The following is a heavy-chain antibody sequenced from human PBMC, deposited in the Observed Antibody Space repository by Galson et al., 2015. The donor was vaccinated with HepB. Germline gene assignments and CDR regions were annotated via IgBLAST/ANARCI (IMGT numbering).Heavy chain of an antibody. CDR2: IDPSDSYT. J-gene: IGHJ6*02. D-gene: IGHD3-10*01. Sequence: QSGAEVKKPGESLRISCKGSGYSFTSYWISWVRQMPGKGLEWMGRIDPSDSYTNYSPSFQGHVTISADKSISTAYLQWSSLKASDTAMYYCARLPYYYGSARGYYGTDVWGQGTTVTVSS. V-gene: IGHV5-10-1*01. CDR1: GYSFTSYW. CDR3: ARLPYYYGSARGYYGTDV.